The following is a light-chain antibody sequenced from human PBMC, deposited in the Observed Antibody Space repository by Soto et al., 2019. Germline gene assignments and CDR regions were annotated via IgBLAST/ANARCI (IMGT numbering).Light chain of an antibody. CDR3: MQALQTLQTLT. V-gene: IGKV2-28*01. Sequence: DIVMTQSPLSLPVTPGEPASISCRSSQSLLHSNGYNYLDWYLQKPGQSPQLLIYLGSNRASAVPDRFTGSGSGTDFTLKISRVEAEDVGVYYCMQALQTLQTLTFGPGTKVDIK. J-gene: IGKJ3*01. CDR2: LGS. CDR1: QSLLHSNGYNY.